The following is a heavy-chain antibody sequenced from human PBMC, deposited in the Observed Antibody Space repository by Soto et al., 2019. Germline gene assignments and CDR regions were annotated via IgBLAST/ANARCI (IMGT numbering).Heavy chain of an antibody. V-gene: IGHV1-69*08. D-gene: IGHD5-12*01. Sequence: QVQLVQSGPEVKKPGSSVKVSCKTSGGTLSSYSFIWVRQAPGQGLEWEGRIITFVGKANVAQRFQGRVAITADRSTGTAYMELRRLTSDATAVYYCARANGGHDSCGNSMYVWGTGTTVTVSS. CDR2: IITFVGKA. J-gene: IGHJ6*03. CDR1: GGTLSSYS. CDR3: ARANGGHDSCGNSMYV.